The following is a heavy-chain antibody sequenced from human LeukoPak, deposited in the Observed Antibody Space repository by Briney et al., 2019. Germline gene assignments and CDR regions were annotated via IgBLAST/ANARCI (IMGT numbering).Heavy chain of an antibody. V-gene: IGHV3-53*01. CDR1: GFDVSSKY. D-gene: IGHD6-6*01. Sequence: GGSLRLSCAASGFDVSSKYMSWIRQAPGKGLEWVAVIYSGGTTHYADSVKGRFIISRDSSRNMLFLQMNGLRVEDTATYYCVRDVLEAFDLWGPGTLVTVSS. J-gene: IGHJ3*01. CDR3: VRDVLEAFDL. CDR2: IYSGGTT.